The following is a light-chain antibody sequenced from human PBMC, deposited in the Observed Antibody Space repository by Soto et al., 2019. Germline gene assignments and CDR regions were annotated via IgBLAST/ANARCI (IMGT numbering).Light chain of an antibody. V-gene: IGLV1-40*01. CDR1: SSNIGAGYG. CDR3: QSYDSSLSGL. CDR2: GDN. J-gene: IGLJ2*01. Sequence: QSVLTQPPSVSGAPGQRVTISCTGSSSNIGAGYGVHWYQQLPGTAPKLLIYGDNNRPSGVPDRFSGSKSGTSASLAITGLQAEDEADYYCQSYDSSLSGLFGGGTKLTVL.